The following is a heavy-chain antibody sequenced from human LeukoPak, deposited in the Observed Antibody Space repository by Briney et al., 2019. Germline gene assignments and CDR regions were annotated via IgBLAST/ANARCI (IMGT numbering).Heavy chain of an antibody. CDR3: ARSLSKEYYYDSSGYSAWVY. V-gene: IGHV3-64*01. CDR1: GFTFSSYA. D-gene: IGHD3-22*01. J-gene: IGHJ4*02. CDR2: ISSNGCST. Sequence: GGSLRLSCAASGFTFSSYAMHWVRQAPGKGLEYVSAISSNGCSTYYANSVKGRFTISRDNSKNTLYLQMGSLRAEDMAVYYCARSLSKEYYYDSSGYSAWVYWGQGTLVTVSS.